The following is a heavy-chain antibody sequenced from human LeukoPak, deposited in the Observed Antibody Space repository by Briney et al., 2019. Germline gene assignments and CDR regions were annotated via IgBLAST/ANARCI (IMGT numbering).Heavy chain of an antibody. J-gene: IGHJ3*02. V-gene: IGHV3-15*01. CDR1: GFTFSNAW. CDR3: TTGVVPAATFFFDDAFDI. Sequence: GGSLRLSCAASGFTFSNAWMSWVRQAPGKGLEWVGRIKSKTDGGTTDYAAPVKGRFTISRDDSKNTLYLQMNSLKTEDTAVYYCTTGVVPAATFFFDDAFDIWGQGTMVTVSS. CDR2: IKSKTDGGTT. D-gene: IGHD2-2*01.